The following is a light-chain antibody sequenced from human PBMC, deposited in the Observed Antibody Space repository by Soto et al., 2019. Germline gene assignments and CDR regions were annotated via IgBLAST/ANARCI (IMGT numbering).Light chain of an antibody. CDR3: QTWGTGIRV. J-gene: IGLJ7*01. V-gene: IGLV4-69*01. CDR2: LNSDGSH. CDR1: SGHGTYS. Sequence: QSVLTQSPSASASLGASVRLTCTLSSGHGTYSIAWHQQQPEKGPRYLMNLNSDGSHSKGDGIPDRFSGSSSGAERYLTISSLHSEDEADYYCQTWGTGIRVFGGGTQLTVL.